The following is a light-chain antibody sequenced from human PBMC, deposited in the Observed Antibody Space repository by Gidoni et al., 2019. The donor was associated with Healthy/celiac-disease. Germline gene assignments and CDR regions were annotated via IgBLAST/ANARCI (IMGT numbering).Light chain of an antibody. J-gene: IGKJ4*01. CDR3: QQSYSTPLT. CDR1: QSISSY. CDR2: AAS. V-gene: IGKV1-39*01. Sequence: LQLPQSPSSLSASVGDRVTITCRASQSISSYLNGYQQKPGKAPKLLIYAASSLQSGVTSRFSGSGSGTDFTLTISSLQPEDCATYYCQQSYSTPLTFGGGTKVEIK.